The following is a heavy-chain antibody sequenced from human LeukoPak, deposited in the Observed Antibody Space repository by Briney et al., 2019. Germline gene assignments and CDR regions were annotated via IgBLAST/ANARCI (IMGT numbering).Heavy chain of an antibody. Sequence: ASVKVSCKASGYTFTSYGISWVRQAPGQGLEWMGWISAYNGNTNYAQKLQGRVTMTTDTSTSTAYTELRSLRSDETAVYYCAREVGDYYMDVWGKGTTVTVSS. V-gene: IGHV1-18*01. J-gene: IGHJ6*03. D-gene: IGHD1-26*01. CDR1: GYTFTSYG. CDR3: AREVGDYYMDV. CDR2: ISAYNGNT.